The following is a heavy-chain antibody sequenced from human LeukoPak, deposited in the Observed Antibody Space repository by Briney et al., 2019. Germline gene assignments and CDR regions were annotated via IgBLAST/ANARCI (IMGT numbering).Heavy chain of an antibody. D-gene: IGHD6-13*01. CDR1: GFTFSSYW. Sequence: TGGSLRLSCAASGFTFSSYWMSWVRQAPGKGLEWVANIKEDGGEKYYVDSVKGRFTISRDNAKNSLYLQMNSLRAEDTAVYYCARPGYSSSWHRFDYWGQGTLVTVSS. CDR3: ARPGYSSSWHRFDY. V-gene: IGHV3-7*01. J-gene: IGHJ4*02. CDR2: IKEDGGEK.